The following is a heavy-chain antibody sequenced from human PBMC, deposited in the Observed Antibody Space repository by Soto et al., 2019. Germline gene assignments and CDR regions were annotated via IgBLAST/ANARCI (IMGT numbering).Heavy chain of an antibody. Sequence: SETLSLTCAVSGGSISSSNWWSWVRQPPGKGLEWIGEIYHSGSTNYNPSLYSRVTISLDRSKNQFSLKLSSVAAADTAVYYCARGIFYAFDIWGQGTMVTVSS. CDR2: IYHSGST. CDR1: GGSISSSNW. V-gene: IGHV4-4*02. D-gene: IGHD3-9*01. CDR3: ARGIFYAFDI. J-gene: IGHJ3*02.